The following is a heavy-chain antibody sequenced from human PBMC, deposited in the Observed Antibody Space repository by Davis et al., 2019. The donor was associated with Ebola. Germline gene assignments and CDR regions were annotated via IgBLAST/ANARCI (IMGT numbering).Heavy chain of an antibody. V-gene: IGHV1-69*06. CDR1: GGTFSSYA. CDR2: IIPIFCTA. J-gene: IGHJ3*02. Sequence: SVKVSCKASGGTFSSYAISWVRQAPGQGLEWMGGIIPIFCTANYAQKFQGRVTITADKSTSTAYMELSSLRSEDTAVYYCARDLYSSGWYAEDAFDIWGQGTMVTVSS. CDR3: ARDLYSSGWYAEDAFDI. D-gene: IGHD6-19*01.